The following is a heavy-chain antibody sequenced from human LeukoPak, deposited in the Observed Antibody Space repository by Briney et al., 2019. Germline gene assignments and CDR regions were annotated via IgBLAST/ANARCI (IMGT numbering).Heavy chain of an antibody. J-gene: IGHJ4*02. Sequence: ASVKVSCKASGYTFTGYCMHWVRQAPGQGLEWMGWINPNSGGTNYAQKFQGRVTMTRDTSISTAYMELSRLRSDDTAGYYCARKRLVLRYFDWLPSFDYWGQGTLVTVSS. CDR3: ARKRLVLRYFDWLPSFDY. D-gene: IGHD3-9*01. CDR2: INPNSGGT. CDR1: GYTFTGYC. V-gene: IGHV1-2*02.